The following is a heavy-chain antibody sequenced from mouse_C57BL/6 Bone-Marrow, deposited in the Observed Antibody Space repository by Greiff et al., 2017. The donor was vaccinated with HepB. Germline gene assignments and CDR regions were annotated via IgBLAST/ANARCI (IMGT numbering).Heavy chain of an antibody. Sequence: EVKLQESGAELVRPGSSVKMSCKTSGYTFTSYGINWVKQRPGQGLEWIGYIYIGNGYTEYNEKFKGKATLTSDTSSSTAYMQLSSLTSEDSAIYFCARSHYYGSSYLYWYFDVWGTGTTVTVSS. CDR3: ARSHYYGSSYLYWYFDV. CDR2: IYIGNGYT. CDR1: GYTFTSYG. D-gene: IGHD1-1*01. J-gene: IGHJ1*03. V-gene: IGHV1-58*01.